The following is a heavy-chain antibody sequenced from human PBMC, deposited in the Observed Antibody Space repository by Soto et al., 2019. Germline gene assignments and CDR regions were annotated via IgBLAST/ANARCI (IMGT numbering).Heavy chain of an antibody. D-gene: IGHD2-2*01. Sequence: SVKVSCKASGGTFSSYAISWVRQAPGQGLEWMGGIIPIFGTANYAQKFQGRVTITADESTSTAYMELSSLRSEDTAVYYCARDQDDIVVVPAANWGYFQHWGQGTLVTVSS. CDR2: IIPIFGTA. CDR3: ARDQDDIVVVPAANWGYFQH. CDR1: GGTFSSYA. V-gene: IGHV1-69*13. J-gene: IGHJ1*01.